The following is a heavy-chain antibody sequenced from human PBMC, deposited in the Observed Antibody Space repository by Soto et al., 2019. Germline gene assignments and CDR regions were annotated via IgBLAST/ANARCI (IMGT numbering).Heavy chain of an antibody. J-gene: IGHJ4*02. V-gene: IGHV1-18*01. CDR3: ARGRTRALDY. Sequence: ASVKVSCKASGYSFIGYYMHWVRQAPGQGLEWMGWISTYNGNPNYAQKLQGRVTMTTNTSTTTAFLELRSLTSDDTAVYYCARGRTRALDYWGQGTPVTVSS. CDR2: ISTYNGNP. D-gene: IGHD1-7*01. CDR1: GYSFIGYY.